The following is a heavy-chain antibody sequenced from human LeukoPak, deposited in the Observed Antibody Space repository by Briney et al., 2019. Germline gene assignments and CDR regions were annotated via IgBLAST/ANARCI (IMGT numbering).Heavy chain of an antibody. CDR2: IYYSGTT. Sequence: SETLSLTCIVSGGSITSRSFYWGWIHQPPGKGLEWIGSIYYSGTTHYNPSLKSRATLSVDTSKNQFSLNLSSVTAPDTAVYYCARHAWVGRTGFDYWGRGTLVTVSS. CDR1: GGSITSRSFY. D-gene: IGHD2-8*02. V-gene: IGHV4-39*01. CDR3: ARHAWVGRTGFDY. J-gene: IGHJ4*02.